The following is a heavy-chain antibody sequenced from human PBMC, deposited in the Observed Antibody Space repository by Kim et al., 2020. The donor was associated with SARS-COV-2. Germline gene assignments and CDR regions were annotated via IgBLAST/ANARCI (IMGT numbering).Heavy chain of an antibody. CDR3: ARLSSGWYFQVVPHFDY. Sequence: SETLSLTCTVSGGSISSYYWSWIRQPPAKGLEWIGYIYYSGSTNYNPSLKSRVTISVDTSKNQFSLKLSSVTAADTAVYYCARLSSGWYFQVVPHFDYWGQGTLVTVSS. CDR1: GGSISSYY. J-gene: IGHJ4*02. D-gene: IGHD6-19*01. V-gene: IGHV4-59*08. CDR2: IYYSGST.